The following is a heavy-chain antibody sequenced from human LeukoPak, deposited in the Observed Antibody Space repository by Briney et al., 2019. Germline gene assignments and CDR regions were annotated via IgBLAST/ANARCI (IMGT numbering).Heavy chain of an antibody. J-gene: IGHJ4*02. CDR1: GYTFSSGYH. D-gene: IGHD3-3*01. CDR3: ARGAYYNFWSGFYYSPHFDY. V-gene: IGHV1-2*02. CDR2: INPNNGDT. Sequence: ASVKVSCKASGYTFSSGYHLHWVRQAPGQGLEWMGWINPNNGDTNYAQKFQGRVTMTRDTSISTAYMELSRLRSDDAAVYFCARGAYYNFWSGFYYSPHFDYWGQGTLVTVSS.